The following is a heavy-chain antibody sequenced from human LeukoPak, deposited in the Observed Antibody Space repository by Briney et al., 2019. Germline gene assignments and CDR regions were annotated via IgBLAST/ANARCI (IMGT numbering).Heavy chain of an antibody. Sequence: GGSLRLSCAASGLTFRNYAMHWVRQAPGGSLEWVAVIWFDGTEKYYAASVMGRFTISRDSSESTLYLQMNGLRTEDAAVYYCARVNGPNSGYYYTLDLWGQGTPVTVSS. J-gene: IGHJ5*02. CDR1: GLTFRNYA. V-gene: IGHV3-33*01. D-gene: IGHD3-22*01. CDR2: IWFDGTEK. CDR3: ARVNGPNSGYYYTLDL.